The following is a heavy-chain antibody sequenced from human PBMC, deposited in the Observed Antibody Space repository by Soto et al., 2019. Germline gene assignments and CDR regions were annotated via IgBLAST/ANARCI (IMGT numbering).Heavy chain of an antibody. D-gene: IGHD3-22*01. J-gene: IGHJ4*02. CDR2: INHSGST. Sequence: LSVTWAFYDGSCSGYYFSLILQTPGKGLEWIGEINHSGSTNYNPSLKSRVTISVDTSKNQFSLRLSSVTAADTAVYYCARGVTMRVVPKRDAPDKFYFDSWGQGTLVTVSS. V-gene: IGHV4-34*01. CDR1: DGSCSGYY. CDR3: ARGVTMRVVPKRDAPDKFYFDS.